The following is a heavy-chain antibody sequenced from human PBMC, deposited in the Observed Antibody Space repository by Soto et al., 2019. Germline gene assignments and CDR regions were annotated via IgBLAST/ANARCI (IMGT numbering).Heavy chain of an antibody. V-gene: IGHV3-23*01. CDR3: AITSRYCSSTSCYAD. CDR2: ISTSGDST. Sequence: EVQLLESGAGLVQPGGSLRLSCAASGFTFSSYAMSWVRQAPGKGLEWVSGISTSGDSTYYADSVKGRFTISRDNSKDTLYLQMNSLRAGYTAVYYCAITSRYCSSTSCYADWGQGTLVTVSS. J-gene: IGHJ4*02. D-gene: IGHD2-2*01. CDR1: GFTFSSYA.